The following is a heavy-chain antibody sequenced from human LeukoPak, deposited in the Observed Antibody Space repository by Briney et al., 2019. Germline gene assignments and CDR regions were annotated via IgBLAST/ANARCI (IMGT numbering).Heavy chain of an antibody. CDR2: IRSKAKSYAT. V-gene: IGHV3-73*01. CDR1: GFTFSGSA. D-gene: IGHD6-13*01. CDR3: TATSEPGIAAAN. J-gene: IGHJ4*02. Sequence: GGSLKLSCVASGFTFSGSAMHWVRQASGKGLEWVVRIRSKAKSYATAYAASVTGRFTVSRDDSKNTAYLQMNSLKTEDTAVYYCTATSEPGIAAANWGQGTLVTVSS.